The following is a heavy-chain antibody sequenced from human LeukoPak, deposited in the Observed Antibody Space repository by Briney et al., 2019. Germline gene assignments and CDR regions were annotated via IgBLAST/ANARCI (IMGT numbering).Heavy chain of an antibody. Sequence: PGGSLRLSCAAPGFTFSSYSMNWVRQAPGKGLEWVSSISSSSSYIYYADSVKGRFTISRDNAKNSLYLQMNSLRAEDTAVYYCASTMVRGVKSDYWGQGTLVTVSS. D-gene: IGHD3-10*01. J-gene: IGHJ4*02. CDR3: ASTMVRGVKSDY. V-gene: IGHV3-21*04. CDR1: GFTFSSYS. CDR2: ISSSSSYI.